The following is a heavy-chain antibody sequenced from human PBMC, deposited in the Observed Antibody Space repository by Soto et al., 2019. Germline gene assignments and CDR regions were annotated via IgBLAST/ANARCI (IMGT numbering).Heavy chain of an antibody. CDR3: AKDLNDYGDFLWGGFDP. Sequence: GGSLRLSCAACGFTFSSYAMSWVRQAPGKGLEWVSAISGSGGSTYYADSVKGRFTISRDNSKNTLYLQMNSLRAEDTAVYYCAKDLNDYGDFLWGGFDPWGQGTLVTVSS. CDR1: GFTFSSYA. J-gene: IGHJ5*02. D-gene: IGHD4-17*01. CDR2: ISGSGGST. V-gene: IGHV3-23*01.